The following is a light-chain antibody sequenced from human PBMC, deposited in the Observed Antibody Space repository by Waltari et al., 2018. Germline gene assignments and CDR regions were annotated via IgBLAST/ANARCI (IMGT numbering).Light chain of an antibody. V-gene: IGKV3-15*01. J-gene: IGKJ2*01. Sequence: EIAMTQSPATLSVSPGERATPSGRASQSVSSNFAWYQHKPGQAPRLLIYDASTRATGIPARFSGSGSGTEFTLTISSLQSEDFAVYYCQQYNTWPHFGPGTKLEI. CDR2: DAS. CDR3: QQYNTWPH. CDR1: QSVSSN.